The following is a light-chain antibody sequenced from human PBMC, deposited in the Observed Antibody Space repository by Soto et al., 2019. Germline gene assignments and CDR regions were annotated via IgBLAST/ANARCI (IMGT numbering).Light chain of an antibody. V-gene: IGKV1-8*01. CDR1: QGISSY. CDR3: QQYYSYPRT. Sequence: QMTQSPSSFSASTGDRVTITCRASQGISSYLAWYQQKPGKAPKLLIYAASTLQSGVPSRFSGSGSGTDFTLTISCLQSEDFATYYCQQYYSYPRTFGQGTKVEIK. CDR2: AAS. J-gene: IGKJ1*01.